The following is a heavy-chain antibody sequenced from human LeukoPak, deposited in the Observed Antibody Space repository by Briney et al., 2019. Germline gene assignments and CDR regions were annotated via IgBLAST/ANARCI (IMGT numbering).Heavy chain of an antibody. CDR1: GGSFSGYY. V-gene: IGHV4-34*01. CDR2: INHSVST. J-gene: IGHJ4*02. D-gene: IGHD3-22*01. Sequence: SETLSLTCAVYGGSFSGYYWSWIRQPPGKGLEWIGEINHSVSTNYNPSLKSRVTISVDTSKNQFSLKLSSVTAADTAVYYCARDGYYDSSGFCSYWGQGTLVTVSS. CDR3: ARDGYYDSSGFCSY.